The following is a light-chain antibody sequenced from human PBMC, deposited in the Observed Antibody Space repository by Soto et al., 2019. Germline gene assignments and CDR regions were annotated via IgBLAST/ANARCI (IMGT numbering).Light chain of an antibody. J-gene: IGLJ2*01. CDR2: EVT. CDR3: NSYTRSKTVI. Sequence: QSVLTQPASVSGSPGQSITISCSGTSSDVGAHDFVSWYQHHPDKAPKVIIFEVTKRPSGVSSRFSGSKTGNTASLTISGLQAEDEADYYCNSYTRSKTVIFGGGTKLTVL. CDR1: SSDVGAHDF. V-gene: IGLV2-14*01.